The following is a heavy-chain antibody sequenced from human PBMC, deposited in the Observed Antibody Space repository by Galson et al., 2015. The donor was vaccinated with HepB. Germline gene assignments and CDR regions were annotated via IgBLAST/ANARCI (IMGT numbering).Heavy chain of an antibody. D-gene: IGHD5-12*01. V-gene: IGHV3-49*04. CDR1: GFTFGDYA. Sequence: SLRLSCAASGFTFGDYAMSWVRQAPGKGLEWVGFIKSKAYGGTTEYAASVKGRFTISRDDSKSIAYLQMNSLKTEDTAVYYCIGYSGYEWGQGTLVTVSS. CDR2: IKSKAYGGTT. J-gene: IGHJ4*02. CDR3: IGYSGYE.